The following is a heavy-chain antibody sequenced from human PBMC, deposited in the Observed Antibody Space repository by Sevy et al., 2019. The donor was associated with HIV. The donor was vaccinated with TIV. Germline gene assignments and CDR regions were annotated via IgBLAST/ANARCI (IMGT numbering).Heavy chain of an antibody. CDR1: GFTFSSYA. CDR3: ALLGTYYYDGSGYYYQVPSDY. D-gene: IGHD3-22*01. V-gene: IGHV3-23*01. CDR2: ISGSGGST. J-gene: IGHJ4*02. Sequence: GGSLRLSCAASGFTFSSYAMSWVRQAPGKGLEWVSTISGSGGSTYYADSVKGRFTNSQDNFKNTLYLKMNSLRAEDMAVYYWALLGTYYYDGSGYYYQVPSDYWGQGPLVTVSS.